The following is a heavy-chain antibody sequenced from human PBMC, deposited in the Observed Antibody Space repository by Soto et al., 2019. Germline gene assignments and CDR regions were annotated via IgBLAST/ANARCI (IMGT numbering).Heavy chain of an antibody. V-gene: IGHV1-18*01. CDR1: GYSFSNYG. D-gene: IGHD3-3*01. CDR3: ARASRLWSGYLIDF. J-gene: IGHJ4*02. CDR2: VSAYNGNT. Sequence: QVQLVQSGIQVRRPGASVTVSCKASGYSFSNYGISWVRQAPGQGLEWMGWVSAYNGNTKYVQKYQDRVTMSTATSTTTAYMELKSLRSDDKAVYYCARASRLWSGYLIDFWGPGTLVTVSS.